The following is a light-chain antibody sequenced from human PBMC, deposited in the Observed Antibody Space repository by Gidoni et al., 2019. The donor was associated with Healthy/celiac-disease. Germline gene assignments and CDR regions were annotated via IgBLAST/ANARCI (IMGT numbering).Light chain of an antibody. CDR1: QSVSSSY. CDR3: QQFDT. V-gene: IGKV3-20*01. Sequence: EIVLTQSPGTLSLSPGERATLSCRASQSVSSSYLAWYQQKPGQAPRLLIYGASSRATGIPDRFSGSGSGTDFTLTISRLEPEDFAVYYCQQFDTFXQXTKVXIK. J-gene: IGKJ1*01. CDR2: GAS.